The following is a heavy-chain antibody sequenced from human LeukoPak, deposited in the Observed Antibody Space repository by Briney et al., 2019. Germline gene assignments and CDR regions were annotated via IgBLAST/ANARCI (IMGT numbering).Heavy chain of an antibody. CDR2: INPNSGGT. V-gene: IGHV1-2*02. CDR3: ARSVDTAMDMDV. Sequence: GASVKGSCKASRYSFTGHYIHRVRQAPRQELEWMGWINPNSGGTNYAQKFQGRVTMTRDTSISTAYMELSRLRSDDTAVYYCARSVDTAMDMDVWGKGTTVTVSS. CDR1: RYSFTGHY. D-gene: IGHD5-18*01. J-gene: IGHJ6*03.